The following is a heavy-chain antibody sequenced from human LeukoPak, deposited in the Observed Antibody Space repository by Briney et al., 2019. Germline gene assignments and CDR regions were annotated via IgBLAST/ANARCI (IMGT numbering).Heavy chain of an antibody. CDR1: GASISSYY. CDR2: IYDRGST. CDR3: ASVEKGYCSGGSCYPI. J-gene: IGHJ3*02. D-gene: IGHD2-15*01. Sequence: PSETLSLTCTVSGASISSYYWSWIRQSPGKGLEWIGYIYDRGSTNYNPSLKSRVTIPVDTSKKQFSLKLSSVTAADTAVYYCASVEKGYCSGGSCYPIWGQGTMVTVSS. V-gene: IGHV4-59*01.